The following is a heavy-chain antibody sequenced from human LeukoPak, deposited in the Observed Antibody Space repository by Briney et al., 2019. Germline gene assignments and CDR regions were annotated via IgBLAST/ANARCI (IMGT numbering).Heavy chain of an antibody. CDR2: IIPIFGTA. CDR3: ARARMAYYYDSSGSRLLHYGMDV. Sequence: ASVKVSCKASGGTFSSYAISWVRQAPGQGLEWMGGIIPIFGTANYAQKLQGRVTITADESTSTDYMELSSLRSEDTAVYYCARARMAYYYDSSGSRLLHYGMDVWGQGTTVTVSS. V-gene: IGHV1-69*13. CDR1: GGTFSSYA. J-gene: IGHJ6*02. D-gene: IGHD3-22*01.